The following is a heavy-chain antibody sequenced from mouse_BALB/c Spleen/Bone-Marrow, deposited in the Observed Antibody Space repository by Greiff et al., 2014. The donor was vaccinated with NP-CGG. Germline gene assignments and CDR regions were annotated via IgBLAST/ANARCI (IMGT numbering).Heavy chain of an antibody. V-gene: IGHV1-37*01. Sequence: VQLQQSGPDLVKPGASVKLSCKASGYPFTGYFLNWVRQSHGKSLEWIGRINPFNGDTYYNQKFKGKATLTVDKSSTTAHMELLSLTSEDSAVYYCGRWGDGYYYAMDYWGQGTSVTVSS. D-gene: IGHD2-3*01. CDR2: INPFNGDT. CDR1: GYPFTGYF. J-gene: IGHJ4*01. CDR3: GRWGDGYYYAMDY.